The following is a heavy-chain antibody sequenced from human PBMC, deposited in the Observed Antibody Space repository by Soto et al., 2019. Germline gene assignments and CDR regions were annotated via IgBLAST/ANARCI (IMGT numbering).Heavy chain of an antibody. Sequence: PSETLSLTCAAYGGPFNGYYWSWIRQPPGKGLEWIGEINHSGSGNYNPSLKSRVTISLDTSKNQFFLKLDSVTAADTAVYSCARVVRGWPPLFDSSGQGTLVPVCS. J-gene: IGHJ4*02. CDR1: GGPFNGYY. CDR2: INHSGSG. V-gene: IGHV4-34*01. D-gene: IGHD2-21*01. CDR3: ARVVRGWPPLFDS.